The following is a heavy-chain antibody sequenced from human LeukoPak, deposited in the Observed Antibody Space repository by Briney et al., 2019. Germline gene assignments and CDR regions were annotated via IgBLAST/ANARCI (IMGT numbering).Heavy chain of an antibody. V-gene: IGHV1-69*13. CDR2: IIPIFGTA. CDR3: ARDAGPHTRENWFDP. Sequence: AASVKVSCKASGGTFSSYAISWVRQAPGQGLEWMGGIIPIFGTANYAQKFQGRVTITADESTSTAYMELSSLRSEDTAVYYCARDAGPHTRENWFDPWGQGTLVTVSS. J-gene: IGHJ5*02. D-gene: IGHD2-2*01. CDR1: GGTFSSYA.